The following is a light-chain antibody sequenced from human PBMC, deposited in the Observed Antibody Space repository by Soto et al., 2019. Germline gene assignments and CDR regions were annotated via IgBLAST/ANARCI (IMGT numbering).Light chain of an antibody. V-gene: IGKV3-20*01. CDR2: GAS. Sequence: EIVLTQSPGTLSLSPGERATLSCRASQSVSSSSLAWYQQKPGQAPRLFIYGASSRAIGIPDRFSGSGSGTDFTLTISRLEPEDFAVYYCQQYGTSPYTFGQGTKLEIK. J-gene: IGKJ2*01. CDR1: QSVSSSS. CDR3: QQYGTSPYT.